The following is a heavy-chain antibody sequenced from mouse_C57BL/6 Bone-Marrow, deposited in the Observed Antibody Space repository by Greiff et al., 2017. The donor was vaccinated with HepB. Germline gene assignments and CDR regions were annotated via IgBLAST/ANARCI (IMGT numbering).Heavy chain of an antibody. CDR1: GYTFTSYG. CDR3: ARSDGYSYYFDY. CDR2: IYPRSGNT. Sequence: QVQLQQPGAELVKPGASVKLSCKASGYTFTSYGISWVKQSTGQGLEWIAEIYPRSGNTYYNEKFKGKATLTADKSSSTAYMELRSLTSEDSAVYFCARSDGYSYYFDYWGQGTTLTVSS. V-gene: IGHV1-81*01. D-gene: IGHD2-3*01. J-gene: IGHJ2*01.